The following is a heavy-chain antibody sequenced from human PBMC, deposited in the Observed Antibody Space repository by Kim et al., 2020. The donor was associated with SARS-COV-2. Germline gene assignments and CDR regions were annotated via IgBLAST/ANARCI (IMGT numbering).Heavy chain of an antibody. V-gene: IGHV1-69*13. CDR1: GGTFSSYA. D-gene: IGHD5-12*01. J-gene: IGHJ2*01. Sequence: SVKVSCKASGGTFSSYAISWVRQAPGQGLEWMGGIIPIFGTANYAQKFQGRVTITADESTSTAYMELSSLRSEDTAVYYCARLEHSGYDSSWYFDLWGRGTLVTVSS. CDR3: ARLEHSGYDSSWYFDL. CDR2: IIPIFGTA.